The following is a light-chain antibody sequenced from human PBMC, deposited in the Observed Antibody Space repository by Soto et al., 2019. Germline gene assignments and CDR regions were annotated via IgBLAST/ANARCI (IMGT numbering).Light chain of an antibody. CDR1: SSNIGSNT. CDR2: SNN. Sequence: QSVLTQPPSASGTPGQRVTISCSGSSSNIGSNTVNWYQQLPGTAPKLLIYSNNQRPSGVPDRFSGSKSGTSASLAISRLQSEDEADYYCAAWDDSLNVLFGGGTKVTVL. CDR3: AAWDDSLNVL. V-gene: IGLV1-44*01. J-gene: IGLJ2*01.